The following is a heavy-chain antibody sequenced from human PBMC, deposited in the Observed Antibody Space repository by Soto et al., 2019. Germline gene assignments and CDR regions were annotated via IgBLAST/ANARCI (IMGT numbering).Heavy chain of an antibody. D-gene: IGHD6-19*01. V-gene: IGHV3-64D*08. Sequence: GGSLRLSCSASGFTFSSYAMHWVRQAPGKGLEYVSAISSNGGSTYYADSVKGRFTISRDNSKNTLYLQMSSLRAEDTAVYYCVKTVAGTSSSFLPFDYWGQGTLVTVSS. CDR1: GFTFSSYA. CDR2: ISSNGGST. CDR3: VKTVAGTSSSFLPFDY. J-gene: IGHJ4*02.